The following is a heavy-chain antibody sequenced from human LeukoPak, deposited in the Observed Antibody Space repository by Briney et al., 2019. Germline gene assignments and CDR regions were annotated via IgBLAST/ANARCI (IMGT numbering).Heavy chain of an antibody. CDR1: GFTFSSYG. J-gene: IGHJ3*02. CDR2: IWYDGSNK. V-gene: IGHV3-33*01. Sequence: PGGSLRLSCAASGFTFSSYGMHWVRQAPGKGLEWVAVIWYDGSNKYYADSVKGRFTISRDNSKNTLYLQMNSLRAEDTAVYYCARELPVRWLHAAFDIWGQGPMVTVSS. D-gene: IGHD5-24*01. CDR3: ARELPVRWLHAAFDI.